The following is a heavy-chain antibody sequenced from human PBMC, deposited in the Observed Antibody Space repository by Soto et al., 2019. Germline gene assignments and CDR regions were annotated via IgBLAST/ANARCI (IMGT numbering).Heavy chain of an antibody. D-gene: IGHD6-19*01. CDR3: ARQLKFAWYSSGWYLNYFYYGMDV. Sequence: SETLSLTCTVSGGSISSSSYYWGWIRQPPGKGLEWIGSIYYSGSTYYNPSLKSRVTISVDTSKNQFSLKLSSVTAADTAVYYCARQLKFAWYSSGWYLNYFYYGMDVWGQGTTVTVSS. J-gene: IGHJ6*02. CDR1: GGSISSSSYY. CDR2: IYYSGST. V-gene: IGHV4-39*01.